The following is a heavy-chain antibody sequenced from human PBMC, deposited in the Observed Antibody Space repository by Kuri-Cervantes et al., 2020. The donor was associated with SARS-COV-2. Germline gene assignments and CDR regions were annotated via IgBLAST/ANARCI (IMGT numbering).Heavy chain of an antibody. Sequence: GESLKISCAASGFTFSSYGMHWVRQAPGKGLEWVSYISSSSSYIYYADSVKGRFTISRDNAKNSLYLQMNSLRAEDTAVYYCARGLGNNWNDPFDYWGQGTLVTVSS. CDR1: GFTFSSYG. J-gene: IGHJ4*02. CDR3: ARGLGNNWNDPFDY. V-gene: IGHV3-21*05. D-gene: IGHD1-20*01. CDR2: ISSSSSYI.